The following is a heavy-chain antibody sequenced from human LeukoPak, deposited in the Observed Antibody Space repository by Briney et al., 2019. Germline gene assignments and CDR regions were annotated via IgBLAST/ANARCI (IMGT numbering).Heavy chain of an antibody. Sequence: SETLSLTCTVSGASISSTIYYWSWIRQPPGKGLEWIGEINHSGSTNYNPSLKSRVTISVDTSKNQFSLKLSSVTAADTAVYYCARTSAAAGTRWFDPWGQGTLVTVSS. J-gene: IGHJ5*02. CDR2: INHSGST. V-gene: IGHV4-39*07. D-gene: IGHD6-13*01. CDR1: GASISSTIYY. CDR3: ARTSAAAGTRWFDP.